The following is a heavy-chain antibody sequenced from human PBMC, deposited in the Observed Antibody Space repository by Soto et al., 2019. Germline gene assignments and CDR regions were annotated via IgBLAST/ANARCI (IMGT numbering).Heavy chain of an antibody. D-gene: IGHD3-10*01. J-gene: IGHJ4*02. CDR1: GFTFDDYA. Sequence: EVQLVESGGGLVQPGRSLRLSCEASGFTFDDYAIHWVRQAPGRGLEWVAGISWNGASIGYADSVKGRFTISRDNAKNSMHLQMNSLSSEDTVLYYCANLPLYGSGFDCWGQGTLVTVSS. V-gene: IGHV3-9*01. CDR2: ISWNGASI. CDR3: ANLPLYGSGFDC.